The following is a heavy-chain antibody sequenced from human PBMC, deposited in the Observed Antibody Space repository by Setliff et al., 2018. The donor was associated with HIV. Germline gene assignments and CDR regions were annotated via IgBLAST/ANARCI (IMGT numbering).Heavy chain of an antibody. CDR3: ARSKGGGSGSFSY. D-gene: IGHD3-10*01. J-gene: IGHJ4*02. V-gene: IGHV4-4*08. CDR2: TYTSVT. CDR1: GGSISSYY. Sequence: LSLTCTVSGGSISSYYWSWIRQPPGKGLEWIGYTYTSVTNYKPSLKSRVTISIDTSKNQFSLKLTSVTAADTAIYYCARSKGGGSGSFSYWGQGTLVTVSS.